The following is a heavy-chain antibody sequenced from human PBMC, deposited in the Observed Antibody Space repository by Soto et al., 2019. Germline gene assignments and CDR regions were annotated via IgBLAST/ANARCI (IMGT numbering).Heavy chain of an antibody. Sequence: GPGPGFSSETLSLTCTVSGASISNNYWTWIRQPPGKGLEWVGQIFYSGNANYNPSLKSRVSISIDTSKNQFSLEVTSVTAADTAMYYCARIGMNIPGLIDLWGQGRMVTVSS. V-gene: IGHV4-59*01. J-gene: IGHJ3*01. CDR2: IFYSGNA. CDR3: ARIGMNIPGLIDL. CDR1: GASISNNY.